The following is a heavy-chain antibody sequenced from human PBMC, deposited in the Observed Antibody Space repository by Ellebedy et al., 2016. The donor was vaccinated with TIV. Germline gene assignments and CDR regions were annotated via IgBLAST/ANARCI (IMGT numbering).Heavy chain of an antibody. CDR2: MFSGGNT. CDR3: ARDQMDY. CDR1: GLTVSGLY. J-gene: IGHJ4*02. Sequence: GGSLRLSCAGSGLTVSGLYMSWVRQAPGKGLEWVSIMFSGGNTYYADSVKGRFTISRDNSKNTLYLQMNSLRAEDTAVCYCARDQMDYWGQGTLVTVSS. V-gene: IGHV3-53*01.